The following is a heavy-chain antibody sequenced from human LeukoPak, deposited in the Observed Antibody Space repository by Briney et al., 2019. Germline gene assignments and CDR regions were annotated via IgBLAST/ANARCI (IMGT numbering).Heavy chain of an antibody. J-gene: IGHJ4*02. CDR2: ISGSGGST. D-gene: IGHD4-17*01. CDR1: GFSFSSYA. V-gene: IGHV3-23*01. Sequence: PGGSLRLSRAASGFSFSSYAINWVRQAPGKGLEWVSAISGSGGSTYYADSVKGRFTISRDFSKNTLYLQMNNLRAEDTAVYYCAKDRATVTPTVFDYWGQGTLVTVSS. CDR3: AKDRATVTPTVFDY.